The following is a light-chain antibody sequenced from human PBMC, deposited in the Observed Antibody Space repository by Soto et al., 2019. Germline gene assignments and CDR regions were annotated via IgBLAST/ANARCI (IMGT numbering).Light chain of an antibody. CDR1: QSVSSSY. J-gene: IGKJ4*01. Sequence: EIVLTQSPGTLSLSPGERATLSCRASQSVSSSYFAWYQQKPGQAPRLLIYGASSRATGIPDRFSGSGSGTDFTLTISRLEPEDFAVYYCQQYGSSPPFTFGRGTKVEIK. V-gene: IGKV3-20*01. CDR2: GAS. CDR3: QQYGSSPPFT.